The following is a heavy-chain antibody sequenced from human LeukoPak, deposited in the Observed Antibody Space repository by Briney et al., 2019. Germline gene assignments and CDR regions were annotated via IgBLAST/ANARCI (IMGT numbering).Heavy chain of an antibody. J-gene: IGHJ4*02. Sequence: PGGSLRLSCAASGFTFSSYAMSWVRQAPGKGLEWVSAISGSGGSTYYAGSVKGRFTISRDNSKNTLYLQMNSLRAEDTAVYYCAKDLVVGATSLPFDWGQGTLVTVSS. V-gene: IGHV3-23*01. CDR3: AKDLVVGATSLPFD. CDR1: GFTFSSYA. D-gene: IGHD1-26*01. CDR2: ISGSGGST.